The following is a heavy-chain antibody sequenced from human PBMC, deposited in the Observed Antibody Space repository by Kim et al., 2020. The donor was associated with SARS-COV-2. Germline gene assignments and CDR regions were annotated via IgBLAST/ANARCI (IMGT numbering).Heavy chain of an antibody. CDR3: ARAPLLVGAGYGDAFDI. CDR2: ISSSSSTI. D-gene: IGHD2-15*01. Sequence: GGSLRLSCAASGFTFSSYSMNWVRQAPGKGLEWVSYISSSSSTIYYADSVKGRFTISRDNAKNSLYLQMNSLRAEDTAVYYCARAPLLVGAGYGDAFDIWGQGTMVTVSS. J-gene: IGHJ3*02. CDR1: GFTFSSYS. V-gene: IGHV3-48*04.